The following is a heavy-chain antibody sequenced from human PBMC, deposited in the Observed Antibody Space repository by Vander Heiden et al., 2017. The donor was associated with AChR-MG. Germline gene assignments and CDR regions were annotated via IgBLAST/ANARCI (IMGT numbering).Heavy chain of an antibody. V-gene: IGHV3-9*01. D-gene: IGHD3-10*01. Sequence: EVQLVESGGRLVQPGRSLRLPCAASGCTLDDYAMNWVRQGPGKGLEWVAGISWNSGSIGYADSVKGRFTISRDNAKNSLYLQMNSLRAEDTALYYCAKAPNYRRGWYFDLWGRGTLVTVSS. CDR2: ISWNSGSI. CDR1: GCTLDDYA. J-gene: IGHJ2*01. CDR3: AKAPNYRRGWYFDL.